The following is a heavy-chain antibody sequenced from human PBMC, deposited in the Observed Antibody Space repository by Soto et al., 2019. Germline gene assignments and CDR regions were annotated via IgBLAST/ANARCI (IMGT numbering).Heavy chain of an antibody. CDR3: ARGFEGYRDEYMDV. Sequence: QVQLRESGPGLVKPSGTLSLTCVVSSGSISSSKWWSWVRQPPGKGLEWIGEIYHTGSTNYNPSLKSRVTISLDKSNNQFSLTLRSVTAADTAMYYCARGFEGYRDEYMDVWGNGSTVTVS. J-gene: IGHJ6*03. CDR1: SGSISSSKW. V-gene: IGHV4-4*02. CDR2: IYHTGST. D-gene: IGHD2-2*02.